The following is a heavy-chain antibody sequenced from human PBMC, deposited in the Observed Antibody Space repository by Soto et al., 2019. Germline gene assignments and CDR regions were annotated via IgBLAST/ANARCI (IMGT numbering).Heavy chain of an antibody. Sequence: SQTLALTCIVSGGSVSSGSYYWSWIRQPPGKGLEWIGYIYYSGSTNYNPSLKSRVTISVDTSKNQFPLKLRCGAAADTAVYYCARDEQWSRSGTGYYGMDVWGQRTAVSVSS. V-gene: IGHV4-61*01. CDR3: ARDEQWSRSGTGYYGMDV. D-gene: IGHD6-19*01. J-gene: IGHJ6*02. CDR2: IYYSGST. CDR1: GGSVSSGSYY.